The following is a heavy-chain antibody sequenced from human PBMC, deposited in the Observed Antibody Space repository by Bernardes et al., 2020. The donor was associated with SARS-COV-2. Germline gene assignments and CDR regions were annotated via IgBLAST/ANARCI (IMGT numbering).Heavy chain of an antibody. J-gene: IGHJ4*02. CDR1: GYTLTELS. CDR2: FDPEDGET. V-gene: IGHV1-24*01. D-gene: IGHD2-15*01. Sequence: ASVKVSCKVSGYTLTELSMHWVRQAPGKGLEWMGGFDPEDGETIYAQKFQGRVTMTEDTSTDTAYMELSSLRSEDTAVYYCARWSIGYCSGGSCYSAFDYWGQGTLVTVSS. CDR3: ARWSIGYCSGGSCYSAFDY.